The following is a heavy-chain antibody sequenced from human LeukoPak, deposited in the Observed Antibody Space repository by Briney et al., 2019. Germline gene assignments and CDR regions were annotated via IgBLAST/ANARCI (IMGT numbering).Heavy chain of an antibody. V-gene: IGHV5-51*01. CDR3: ARHVGPRYCRGGSCRNWFDP. D-gene: IGHD2-15*01. CDR1: GYSFTSYW. CDR2: IYPGDSDT. Sequence: GESLKISCKGSGYSFTSYWIGWVRQMPGKGLEWMGIIYPGDSDTRYSPSFQGQVTISADKSISTAYLQWSSLKASDTAMYYCARHVGPRYCRGGSCRNWFDPWGQGTLVTVSS. J-gene: IGHJ5*02.